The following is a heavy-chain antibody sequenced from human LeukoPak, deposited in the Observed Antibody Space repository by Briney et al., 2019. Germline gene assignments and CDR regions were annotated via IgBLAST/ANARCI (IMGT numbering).Heavy chain of an antibody. CDR2: INHSGGST. CDR3: ASIPTRGSYLDD. D-gene: IGHD1-26*01. CDR1: LYTFTSYY. V-gene: IGHV1-46*01. Sequence: ASVTVSCKACLYTFTSYYMHWVRQPPGQGLEGMGIINHSGGSTSYAQKFQGRLTMNRDTSTSEVSMELSGQPSGGTAVCYCASIPTRGSYLDDWGEGGLVTVSS. J-gene: IGHJ4*02.